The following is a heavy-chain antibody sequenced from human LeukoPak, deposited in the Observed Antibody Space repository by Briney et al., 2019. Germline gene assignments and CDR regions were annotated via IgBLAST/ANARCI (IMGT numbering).Heavy chain of an antibody. D-gene: IGHD6-13*01. J-gene: IGHJ4*02. V-gene: IGHV3-64D*06. Sequence: GGSLRLSCSASGFTFSRTPMHWVRQAPGKGLEYVSAISSDGVSTYYGASVKGRFTISRDNSKNTLYLQMSSLRVEDTALYYCVKEAAFYDHWGPGTLVTVSS. CDR3: VKEAAFYDH. CDR1: GFTFSRTP. CDR2: ISSDGVST.